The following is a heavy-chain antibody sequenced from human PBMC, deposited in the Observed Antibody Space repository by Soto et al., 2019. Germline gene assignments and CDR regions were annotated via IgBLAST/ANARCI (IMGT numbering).Heavy chain of an antibody. CDR2: ISAYNGNT. V-gene: IGHV1-18*01. D-gene: IGHD6-13*01. CDR3: ARDAAAGLNGY. CDR1: GYTFTSYG. Sequence: QVQLVQSGAEVKKPGASVKVSCKASGYTFTSYGISWVRQAPGQGLEWMGWISAYNGNTKYVQKFQGRVTMTTDTTTSTAYMELMSLRSDDTAVYYCARDAAAGLNGYWGQGTLVTVSS. J-gene: IGHJ4*02.